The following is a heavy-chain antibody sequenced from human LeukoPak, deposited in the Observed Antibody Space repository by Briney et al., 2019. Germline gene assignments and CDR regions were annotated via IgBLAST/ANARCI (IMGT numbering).Heavy chain of an antibody. J-gene: IGHJ4*02. CDR2: ISSTTTL. CDR1: GFTFSSYE. D-gene: IGHD5-18*01. CDR3: ARGGYSYGSAKYFDY. Sequence: GGSLRLSCAAVGFTFSSYEMNWVRQAPGKGLEWVSYISSTTTLFYADSVKGRFTISRHNAKNSLYLQMDSLRVEDTAVYYCARGGYSYGSAKYFDYWGQGPLVTVSS. V-gene: IGHV3-48*03.